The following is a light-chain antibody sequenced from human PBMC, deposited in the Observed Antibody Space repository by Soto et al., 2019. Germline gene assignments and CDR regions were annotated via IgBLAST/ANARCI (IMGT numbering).Light chain of an antibody. CDR2: WAS. J-gene: IGKJ4*01. CDR3: QQYLRSPFT. Sequence: DIVMTQSPDSLAVSLGERATIHCKSSQTVLYNSNNLNYLAWYQQKPGQPPRVLIYWASNRESGVTDRFSGGGSGTDFTLTIGSLQAEDVAVYYCQQYLRSPFTFGGGTKVEIK. V-gene: IGKV4-1*01. CDR1: QTVLYNSNNLNY.